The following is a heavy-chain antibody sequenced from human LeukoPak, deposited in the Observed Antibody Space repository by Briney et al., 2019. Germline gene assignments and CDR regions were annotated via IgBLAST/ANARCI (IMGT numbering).Heavy chain of an antibody. J-gene: IGHJ4*02. Sequence: SETLSLTCTVSGGSISSYYWSWIRQPPGKGLEWIGYINYSGSTNYNPSLKSRVTISVDTSKNQFSLKLSSVTAADTAVYYCARALTTRWGTVYFDYWGQGTLVTVSS. CDR1: GGSISSYY. CDR3: ARALTTRWGTVYFDY. V-gene: IGHV4-59*01. CDR2: INYSGST. D-gene: IGHD4-17*01.